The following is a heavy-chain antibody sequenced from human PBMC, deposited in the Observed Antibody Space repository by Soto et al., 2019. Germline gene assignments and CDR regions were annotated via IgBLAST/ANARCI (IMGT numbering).Heavy chain of an antibody. D-gene: IGHD1-20*01. CDR3: ARGWQRVTGTYDY. V-gene: IGHV4-31*11. J-gene: IGHJ4*02. Sequence: QVQLQELGPGLVKPSQTLALTCAVSGASLSRVGYYWHWIRQHAGKGLEWLGYIFDSGTTYYGPSLKSRLAISADSSNNQFSLRLTSVTAADTAVYYCARGWQRVTGTYDYWGQGTLVTVSS. CDR2: IFDSGTT. CDR1: GASLSRVGYY.